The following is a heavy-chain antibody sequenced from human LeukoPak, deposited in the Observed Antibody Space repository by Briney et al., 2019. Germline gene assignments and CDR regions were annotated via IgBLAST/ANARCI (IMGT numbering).Heavy chain of an antibody. V-gene: IGHV3-30-3*01. Sequence: PGRSLRLSCAASGFTFNSYSMHWVRQAPGKGLERVTAISDDETYKFYADSVKGRFTISRDNSKNTLYLQMNSLRVEDTAIYYCTRGMLRQPPDYWGQGMLVTVSS. CDR1: GFTFNSYS. D-gene: IGHD3-10*02. J-gene: IGHJ4*02. CDR2: ISDDETYK. CDR3: TRGMLRQPPDY.